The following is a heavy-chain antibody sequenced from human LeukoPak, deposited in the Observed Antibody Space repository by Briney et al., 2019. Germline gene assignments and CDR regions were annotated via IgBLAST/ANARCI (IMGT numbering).Heavy chain of an antibody. J-gene: IGHJ6*02. CDR3: ARDLRVTGTMVDYYHGMDV. D-gene: IGHD1-7*01. Sequence: GGSLRLSCAASGFTVSSNYMNWVRQAPGKGLEWVLVIYTGGSTYYADSVKGRFTISRDNSKNTLYLQMNSLRAENTAVYYCARDLRVTGTMVDYYHGMDVWGQGTTVTVSS. CDR1: GFTVSSNY. V-gene: IGHV3-53*01. CDR2: IYTGGST.